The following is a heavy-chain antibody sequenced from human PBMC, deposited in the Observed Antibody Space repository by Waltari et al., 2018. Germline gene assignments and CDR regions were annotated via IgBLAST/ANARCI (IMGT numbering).Heavy chain of an antibody. Sequence: ITLKESGPTLVKPTQTLTLTCTFSGFSLSTSGVGVGWIRQPPEKALELLALIYWDDDKRYTPSLKNTLTLTKDTSKNQEIITVTNMDPMDTATYCGVHRLRFNTACDVGWYDPWGQGTLVTVSS. CDR1: GFSLSTSGVG. V-gene: IGHV2-5*02. CDR2: IYWDDDK. J-gene: IGHJ5*02. D-gene: IGHD2-21*02. CDR3: VHRLRFNTACDVGWYDP.